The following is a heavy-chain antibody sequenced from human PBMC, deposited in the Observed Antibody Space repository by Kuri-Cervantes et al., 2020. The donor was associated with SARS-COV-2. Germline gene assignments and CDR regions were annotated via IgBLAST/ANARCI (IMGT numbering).Heavy chain of an antibody. CDR3: ARSFTVRGAYFDY. Sequence: SETLSLTCTVSGVSVTTFGSYWTWIRQPPGKGLEWVGYIYYNGSTYYNPSLKSRVTISVDTSRNQFSLKLSSVTAADTAVYYCARSFTVRGAYFDYWGQGTLVTVSS. J-gene: IGHJ4*02. V-gene: IGHV4-61*08. D-gene: IGHD3-10*01. CDR1: GVSVTTFGSY. CDR2: IYYNGST.